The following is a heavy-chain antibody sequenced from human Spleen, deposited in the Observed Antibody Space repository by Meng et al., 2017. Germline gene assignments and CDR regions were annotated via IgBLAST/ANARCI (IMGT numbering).Heavy chain of an antibody. J-gene: IGHJ5*02. CDR2: MNPKSGNT. CDR3: ARQSSSRYVNWFDP. CDR1: GYRFTNYD. V-gene: IGHV1-18*01. Sequence: ASVKVSCKASGYRFTNYDFTWVRQATGQGLEGVGWMNPKSGNTNYAQKLQGRVTMTTDTATSTAYMELRSLISDDTAVYYCARQSSSRYVNWFDPWGQGTLVTVSS. D-gene: IGHD6-13*01.